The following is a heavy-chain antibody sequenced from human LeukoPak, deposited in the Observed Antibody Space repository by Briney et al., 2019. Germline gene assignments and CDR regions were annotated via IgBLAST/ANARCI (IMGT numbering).Heavy chain of an antibody. V-gene: IGHV3-66*01. CDR1: GFTVSSNY. CDR3: ARGPGGYDN. Sequence: GGSLRLSCAASGFTVSSNYMTWVRQAPGKGLEWVSVIFGGGSTYYADSVEGRFTISRDSSKNTLFLQMNSLRVEDTAVYYCARGPGGYDNWGQGTLVTVSS. J-gene: IGHJ4*02. CDR2: IFGGGST. D-gene: IGHD3-16*01.